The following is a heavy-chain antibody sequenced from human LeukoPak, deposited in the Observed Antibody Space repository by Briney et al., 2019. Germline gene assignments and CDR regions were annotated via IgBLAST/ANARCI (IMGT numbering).Heavy chain of an antibody. V-gene: IGHV3-73*01. J-gene: IGHJ3*02. D-gene: IGHD5-24*01. CDR2: IRSKAHSYAT. CDR3: TRPPRNDYNDAFDI. Sequence: GGSLRLSCAASGFTFSGSSMHWVRQASGKGLEWVGRIRSKAHSYATAYAASVKGRFTISRDDSKNTAYLQMNSLKSDDTAVYYCTRPPRNDYNDAFDIWGQGTMVTVSS. CDR1: GFTFSGSS.